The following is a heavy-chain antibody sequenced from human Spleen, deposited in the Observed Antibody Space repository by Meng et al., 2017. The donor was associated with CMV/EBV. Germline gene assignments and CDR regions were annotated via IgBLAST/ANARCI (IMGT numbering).Heavy chain of an antibody. CDR2: ISSSSSTI. CDR3: ARDCGDCYYYYGMDV. Sequence: GGSLRLSCAASGFTFSNYGMHWVRQAPGKGLEWVSYISSSSSTIYYADSVKGRFTISRDNAKNSLYLQMNSLRAEDTAVYYCARDCGDCYYYYGMDVWGQGTTVTVSS. D-gene: IGHD2-21*01. J-gene: IGHJ6*02. CDR1: GFTFSNYG. V-gene: IGHV3-48*04.